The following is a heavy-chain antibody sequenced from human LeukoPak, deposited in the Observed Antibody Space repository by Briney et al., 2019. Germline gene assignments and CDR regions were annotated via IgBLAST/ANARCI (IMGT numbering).Heavy chain of an antibody. J-gene: IGHJ6*03. CDR2: IYTSGST. Sequence: SETLSLTCTVSGGSISSYYRSWIRQPAGKGLEWIGRIYTSGSTNYNPSLKSRVTMSVDTSKNQFSLKLSSVTAADAAVYYCVREGCSGGSCYYYYYYYMDVWGKGTTVTVSS. CDR3: VREGCSGGSCYYYYYYYMDV. V-gene: IGHV4-4*07. CDR1: GGSISSYY. D-gene: IGHD2-15*01.